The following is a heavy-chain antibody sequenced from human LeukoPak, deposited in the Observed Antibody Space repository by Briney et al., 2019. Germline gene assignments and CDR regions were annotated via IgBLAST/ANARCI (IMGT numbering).Heavy chain of an antibody. CDR1: GYTFTSYG. J-gene: IGHJ4*02. CDR2: ISAYNGNT. Sequence: ASVKVSCKASGYTFTSYGISWVRQAPGQGLEWMGWISAYNGNTNYAQKLQGRVTMTRDTSISTAYMGLSRLRSDDTAVYYCAQAGYGSGSYYNTGGDLDYWGQGTLVTVSS. CDR3: AQAGYGSGSYYNTGGDLDY. V-gene: IGHV1-18*01. D-gene: IGHD3-10*01.